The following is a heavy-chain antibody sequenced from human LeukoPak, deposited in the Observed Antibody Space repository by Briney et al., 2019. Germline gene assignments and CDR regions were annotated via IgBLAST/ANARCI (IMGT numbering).Heavy chain of an antibody. CDR2: IYYSGST. J-gene: IGHJ4*02. V-gene: IGHV4-59*01. CDR3: ARERSGSYPPYYFDY. Sequence: SETLSLTCTVSGGSISSYYWGWIRQPPGKGLEWIGYIYYSGSTNYNPSLKSRVTISVDTSKNQFSLKLSSVTAADTAVYYCARERSGSYPPYYFDYWGQGALVTVSS. D-gene: IGHD1-26*01. CDR1: GGSISSYY.